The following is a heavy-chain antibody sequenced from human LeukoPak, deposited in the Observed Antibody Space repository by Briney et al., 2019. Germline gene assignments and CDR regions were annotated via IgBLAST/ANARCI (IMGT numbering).Heavy chain of an antibody. CDR3: ASEIIAAAGTPDYYYGMDV. CDR2: INPSGGST. V-gene: IGHV1-46*01. J-gene: IGHJ6*02. CDR1: GYTFTSYY. Sequence: RASMKVSCKASGYTFTSYYMHWVRQAPGQGLEWMGIINPSGGSTSYAQKFQGRVTMTRDTSTSTVYMELSSLRSEDTAVYYCASEIIAAAGTPDYYYGMDVWGQGTTVTVSS. D-gene: IGHD6-13*01.